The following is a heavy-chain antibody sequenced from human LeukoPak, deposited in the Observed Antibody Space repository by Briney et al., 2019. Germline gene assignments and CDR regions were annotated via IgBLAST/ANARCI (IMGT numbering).Heavy chain of an antibody. CDR1: GGSFSGYY. CDR3: ARGDGRDGYKGRLDY. CDR2: INHSGST. Sequence: SETLSLTCAVYGGSFSGYYWSWIRQPPGKGLEWIGEINHSGSTNYNPSLKSRVTISVDTSKNQFSLKLSSVTAADTAVYYCARGDGRDGYKGRLDYWGQGTLITVSS. J-gene: IGHJ4*02. D-gene: IGHD5-24*01. V-gene: IGHV4-34*01.